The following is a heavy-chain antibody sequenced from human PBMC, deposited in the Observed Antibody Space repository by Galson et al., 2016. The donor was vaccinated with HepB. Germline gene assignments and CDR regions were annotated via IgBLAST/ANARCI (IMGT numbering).Heavy chain of an antibody. V-gene: IGHV1-2*02. D-gene: IGHD4-17*01. J-gene: IGHJ6*02. CDR2: INPNSGGT. CDR3: ARDYGDNSFYGMDE. CDR1: GYTFTGYY. Sequence: SVKVSCKASGYTFTGYYMHWVRQAPGQGLEWMGWINPNSGGTNYAQKFQGRVSMTRDTSISTAYMELSRLRSDDTAVYYCARDYGDNSFYGMDEWGQGTTVTVSS.